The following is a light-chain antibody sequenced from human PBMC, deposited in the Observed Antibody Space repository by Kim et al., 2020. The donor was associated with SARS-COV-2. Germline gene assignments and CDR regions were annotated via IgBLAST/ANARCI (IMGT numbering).Light chain of an antibody. J-gene: IGLJ2*01. CDR2: QDN. CDR3: QAWDSTTWL. Sequence: VSPGQPATITWSGDKLGEKYACWYQQRPGQSPQLVIYQDNKRPSGISERFSGSASGNTATLTISGTQAMDDADYYCQAWDSTTWLFGGGTQLTVL. CDR1: KLGEKY. V-gene: IGLV3-1*01.